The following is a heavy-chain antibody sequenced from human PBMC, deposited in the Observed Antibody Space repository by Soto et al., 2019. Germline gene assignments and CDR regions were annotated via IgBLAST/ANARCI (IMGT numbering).Heavy chain of an antibody. CDR1: GGSFSGYY. Sequence: SETLSLTCAVYGGSFSGYYWSWIRQPPGKGLEWIGYIYHSGSTYYNPSLKSRVTISVDTSKNQFSLKLSSVTAADTAVYYCARESRFGELLTWGQGTLVTVSS. D-gene: IGHD3-10*01. V-gene: IGHV4-34*09. CDR3: ARESRFGELLT. CDR2: IYHSGST. J-gene: IGHJ5*02.